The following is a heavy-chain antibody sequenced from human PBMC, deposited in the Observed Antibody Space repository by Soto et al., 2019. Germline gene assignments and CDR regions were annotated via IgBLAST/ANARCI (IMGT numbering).Heavy chain of an antibody. CDR1: GGTFSSYA. Sequence: SVKVSCKASGGTFSSYAISWVRQAPGQGLEWMGGIIPIFGTANYAQKFQGRVTITADESKNTLYLQMNSLRAEDTAVYYCARDKSAEHYFDYWGQGTLVTVSS. V-gene: IGHV1-69*13. CDR3: ARDKSAEHYFDY. J-gene: IGHJ4*02. CDR2: IIPIFGTA.